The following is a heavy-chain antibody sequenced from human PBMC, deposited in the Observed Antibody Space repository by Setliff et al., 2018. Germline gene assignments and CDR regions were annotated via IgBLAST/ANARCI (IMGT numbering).Heavy chain of an antibody. D-gene: IGHD6-25*01. Sequence: GGSLRLSCVVSGPMFSRYWIHWVRQSPGKGLVWVARINGDGNSASYADSVEGRFTISRDNAKNTVYLQMNSLGVDDTAVYYCARDWGAAGSTNAFDIWGQGTMVTVSS. CDR3: ARDWGAAGSTNAFDI. CDR2: INGDGNSA. CDR1: GPMFSRYW. J-gene: IGHJ3*02. V-gene: IGHV3-74*01.